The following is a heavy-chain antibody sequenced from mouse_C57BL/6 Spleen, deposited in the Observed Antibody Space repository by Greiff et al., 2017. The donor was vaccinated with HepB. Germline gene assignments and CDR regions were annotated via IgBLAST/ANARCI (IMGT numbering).Heavy chain of an antibody. CDR3: VRGGYYYFDY. V-gene: IGHV10-1*01. D-gene: IGHD2-3*01. CDR2: IRSKSNNYAT. J-gene: IGHJ2*01. CDR1: GFSFNTYA. Sequence: EVKVEESGGGLVQPKGSLKLSCAASGFSFNTYAMNWVRQAPGKGLEWVARIRSKSNNYATYYADSVKDRFTISRDDSESMLYLQMNNLKTEDTAMYYCVRGGYYYFDYWGQGTTLTVSS.